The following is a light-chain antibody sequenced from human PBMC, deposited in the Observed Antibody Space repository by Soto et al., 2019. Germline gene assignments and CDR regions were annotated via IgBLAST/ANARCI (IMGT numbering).Light chain of an antibody. V-gene: IGKV1-5*03. CDR3: QQYNSYPYT. CDR2: KAS. CDR1: HSISSW. J-gene: IGKJ2*01. Sequence: DIQMTQAPSTLYASVGDRVIITCRASHSISSWLAWYQQKPGKAPKLLIYKASSLESGVPSRFSGSGSGTEFTLTISSLQPDDFAAYYCQQYNSYPYTFGQGTNLEIK.